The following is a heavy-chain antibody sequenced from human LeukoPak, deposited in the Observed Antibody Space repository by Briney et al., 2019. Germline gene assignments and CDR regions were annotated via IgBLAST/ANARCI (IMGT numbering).Heavy chain of an antibody. CDR1: GYTFTSYN. CDR3: ARGRLVYCSSTSCYAGWFDP. J-gene: IGHJ5*02. CDR2: MNPNSGNT. V-gene: IGHV1-8*01. Sequence: ASVKVSCKASGYTFTSYNINWVRQATGQGLEWMGWMNPNSGNTGYAQKFQGRVTMTRNTSISTAYMELSSLRSEDTAVYYCARGRLVYCSSTSCYAGWFDPWGQGTLVTVSS. D-gene: IGHD2-2*01.